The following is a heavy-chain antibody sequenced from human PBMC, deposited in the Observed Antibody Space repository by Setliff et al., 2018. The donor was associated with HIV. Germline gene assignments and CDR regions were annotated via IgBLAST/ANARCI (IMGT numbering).Heavy chain of an antibody. CDR2: ISWEGGTT. J-gene: IGHJ4*02. CDR3: ARDPASIAYYARFDY. Sequence: GGSLRLSCAASGFTFDDYTMHWVRQVPGKGLEWVSFISWEGGTTDYADSVKGRFTISRDNAKNSLYLHMNSLRAEDTAVYYCARDPASIAYYARFDYWGQGTLVTVSS. D-gene: IGHD3-22*01. CDR1: GFTFDDYT. V-gene: IGHV3-43*01.